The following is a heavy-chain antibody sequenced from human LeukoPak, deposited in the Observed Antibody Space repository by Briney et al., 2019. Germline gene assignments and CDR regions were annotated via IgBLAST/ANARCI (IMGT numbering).Heavy chain of an antibody. J-gene: IGHJ4*02. CDR3: ARGPSGYHNT. Sequence: PGGSLRLSCAASGFTVSNYGMNWVRQAPGKGLEWVSVISASGDTAFYADSVKGRFTTSRDNSKNTLYLQMNSLRADDTAVYYCARGPSGYHNTGGQGTLVTVSS. CDR1: GFTVSNYG. D-gene: IGHD5-12*01. CDR2: ISASGDTA. V-gene: IGHV3-23*01.